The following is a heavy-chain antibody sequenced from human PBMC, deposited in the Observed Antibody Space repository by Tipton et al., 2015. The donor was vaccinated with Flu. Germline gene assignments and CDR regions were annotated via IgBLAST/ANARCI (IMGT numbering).Heavy chain of an antibody. CDR1: GAYIGNGNYY. D-gene: IGHD3-10*01. Sequence: LRLSCTVSGAYIGNGNYYWSWIRQPAGKGLEWIGRIDTSRRSYYNPSLKSRVTISVDVFNNQFSLRLNSVTAADTAGYYCARDRYFYGSGSLDLWGQGALVTVSS. J-gene: IGHJ5*02. V-gene: IGHV4-61*02. CDR3: ARDRYFYGSGSLDL. CDR2: IDTSRRS.